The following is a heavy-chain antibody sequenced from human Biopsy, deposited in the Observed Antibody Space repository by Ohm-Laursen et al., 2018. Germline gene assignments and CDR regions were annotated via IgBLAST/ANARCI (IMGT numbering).Heavy chain of an antibody. V-gene: IGHV1-24*01. CDR3: ATGFTSGWYHFDY. D-gene: IGHD6-19*01. Sequence: EASVKVSCNVSGYTLTELSMHWVRQAPGKGLEWLGGFAPEGGKTFYAQKFQGRVTMTEDPSTDTAYMELSSLRSEDTAVYYCATGFTSGWYHFDYWGQGTLVTVSS. CDR2: FAPEGGKT. J-gene: IGHJ4*02. CDR1: GYTLTELS.